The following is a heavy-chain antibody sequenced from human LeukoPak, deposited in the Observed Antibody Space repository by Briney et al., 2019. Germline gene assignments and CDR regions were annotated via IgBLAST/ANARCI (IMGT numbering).Heavy chain of an antibody. V-gene: IGHV3-21*01. Sequence: TGGSLRLSCAASGFTFSSYSMNWVRQAPGKGLEWVSSISSSSSYIYYADSVKGRFTISRDNAKNSLYLQMNSLRAEDTAVYYCARHMEWRQYFDYWGQGTLVTVSS. CDR2: ISSSSSYI. CDR1: GFTFSSYS. CDR3: ARHMEWRQYFDY. D-gene: IGHD5-24*01. J-gene: IGHJ4*02.